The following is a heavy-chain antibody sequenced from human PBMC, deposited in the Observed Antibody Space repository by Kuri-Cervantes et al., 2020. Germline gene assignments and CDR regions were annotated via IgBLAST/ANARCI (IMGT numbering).Heavy chain of an antibody. CDR2: IRSKAYGGTT. D-gene: IGHD3-10*01. CDR3: TGGYNQKYYFDY. J-gene: IGHJ4*02. Sequence: GESLKISCTASGFTFADYAMSWVRQAPGKGLEWVGFIRSKAYGGTTQYAASVKGRFTISRDDSKSIAYLQMNSLKTEDTAVYYCTGGYNQKYYFDYWGQGTLVTVSS. V-gene: IGHV3-49*04. CDR1: GFTFADYA.